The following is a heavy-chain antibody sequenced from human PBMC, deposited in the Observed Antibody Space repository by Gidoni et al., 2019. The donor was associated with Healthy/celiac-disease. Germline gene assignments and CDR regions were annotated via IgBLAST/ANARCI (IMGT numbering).Heavy chain of an antibody. V-gene: IGHV4-39*01. CDR3: ARQYGWVDY. Sequence: QLQLHEPGPGLGKPSETLSRTCTVSGGTISSSSYYWGWIRQPPEKGLEWIGSIYYIVSTQYNPSLKSRVTISVDTSKNQFSLKLSSVTAADTAVYYCARQYGWVDYWGQGTLVTVSS. CDR1: GGTISSSSYY. J-gene: IGHJ4*02. CDR2: IYYIVST. D-gene: IGHD2-8*02.